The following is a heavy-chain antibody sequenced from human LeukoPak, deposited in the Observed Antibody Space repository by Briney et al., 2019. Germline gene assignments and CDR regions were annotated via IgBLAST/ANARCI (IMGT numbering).Heavy chain of an antibody. V-gene: IGHV1-2*02. D-gene: IGHD6-13*01. CDR2: INPNSGGT. CDR1: GYTFTGYY. Sequence: GASVKVSCKASGYTFTGYYMHWVRQAPGQGLEWMGWINPNSGGTNYAQKFQGRVTMTRDTSISTAYVELSRLRSDDTAVYYCARGGGIAAAIDAFDIWGQGTMVTVSS. J-gene: IGHJ3*02. CDR3: ARGGGIAAAIDAFDI.